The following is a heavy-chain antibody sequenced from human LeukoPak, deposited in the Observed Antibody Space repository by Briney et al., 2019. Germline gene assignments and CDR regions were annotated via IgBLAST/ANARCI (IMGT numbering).Heavy chain of an antibody. CDR1: GYTFTSYG. J-gene: IGHJ3*02. CDR3: ARSRARRVRSGSTGGGSANAFDI. Sequence: GASVKVSCKASGYTFTSYGISWVRQAPGQGLEWMGWISAYNGNTNYAQKLQGRVTMTTDTSTSTAYMELRSLRSDDTAVYYCARSRARRVRSGSTGGGSANAFDIWGQGTMVTVSS. D-gene: IGHD6-25*01. V-gene: IGHV1-18*01. CDR2: ISAYNGNT.